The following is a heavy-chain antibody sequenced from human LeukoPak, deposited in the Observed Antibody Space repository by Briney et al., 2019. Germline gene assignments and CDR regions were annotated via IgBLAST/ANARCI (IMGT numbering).Heavy chain of an antibody. J-gene: IGHJ4*02. D-gene: IGHD1-26*01. CDR3: GSLVGATHY. V-gene: IGHV1-69*04. CDR2: IIPILGIA. Sequence: GASVKVSCKASGGTFSSYAISWVRQAPGQVLEWMGRIIPILGIANYAQKFQGRVTITADKSTSTAYMELSSLRSEDTAAYYCGSLVGATHYWGQGTLVTVSS. CDR1: GGTFSSYA.